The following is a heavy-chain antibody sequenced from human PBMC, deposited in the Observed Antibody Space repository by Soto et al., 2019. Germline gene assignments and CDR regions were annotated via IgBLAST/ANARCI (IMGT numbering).Heavy chain of an antibody. CDR3: AKDLIRGDGYVDFDY. V-gene: IGHV3-23*01. CDR1: GFIFSNYA. CDR2: IYAGGGTT. J-gene: IGHJ4*02. D-gene: IGHD3-10*01. Sequence: EVELLESGGALIQPGASLRLSCAASGFIFSNYAMFWVRQAPGKGLDWVSTIYAGGGTTHYAESVKGRFTISRDNSNNRLYLQMNNLRAEDSAVYFCAKDLIRGDGYVDFDYWGQGTLVTVSS.